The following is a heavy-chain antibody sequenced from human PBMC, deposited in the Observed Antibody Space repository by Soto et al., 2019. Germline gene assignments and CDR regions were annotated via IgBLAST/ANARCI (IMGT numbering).Heavy chain of an antibody. V-gene: IGHV4-59*01. CDR1: GGSISSYY. CDR2: IYYSGST. J-gene: IGHJ6*02. D-gene: IGHD1-26*01. CDR3: ARESAPWENAGMDV. Sequence: PSETLSLTCTVSGGSISSYYWSWIRQPPGKGLEWIGYIYYSGSTNYNPSLKSRVTISVDTSKNQFSLKLSSVTAADTAVYYCARESAPWENAGMDVWGQGTTVTVSS.